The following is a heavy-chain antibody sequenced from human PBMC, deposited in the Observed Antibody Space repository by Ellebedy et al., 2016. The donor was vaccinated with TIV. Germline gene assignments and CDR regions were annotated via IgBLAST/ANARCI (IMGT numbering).Heavy chain of an antibody. CDR2: INQDGSEK. D-gene: IGHD3-16*01. V-gene: IGHV3-7*01. CDR3: AGGGGWSFDL. Sequence: GESLEISCAASGFTFSTYWMNSLRQAPRKGLEWVANINQDGSEKHYVDSVKGRFTISRDNAKNSLYLQMNSVRGEDTAVYYCAGGGGWSFDLWGRGTLVTVSS. J-gene: IGHJ2*01. CDR1: GFTFSTYW.